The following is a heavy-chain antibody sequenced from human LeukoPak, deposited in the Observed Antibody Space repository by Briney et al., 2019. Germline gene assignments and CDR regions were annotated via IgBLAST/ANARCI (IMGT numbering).Heavy chain of an antibody. Sequence: GGSLRLSCTASGFTFSDYWMTWVRQAPGKGLEWVANIKQDGSARYYVDSVKGRFTISRDNAKNSLYLQMDSLRVEDTATYYCARWRGSTSERSDYWGQGTLVTVSS. J-gene: IGHJ4*02. CDR3: ARWRGSTSERSDY. CDR2: IKQDGSAR. CDR1: GFTFSDYW. V-gene: IGHV3-7*01. D-gene: IGHD2-2*01.